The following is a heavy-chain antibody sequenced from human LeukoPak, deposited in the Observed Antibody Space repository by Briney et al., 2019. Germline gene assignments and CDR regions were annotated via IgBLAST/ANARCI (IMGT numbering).Heavy chain of an antibody. V-gene: IGHV3-21*01. D-gene: IGHD6-6*01. CDR1: GFTFSSYS. CDR3: ARAHLSSSSTDYMEV. J-gene: IGHJ6*03. CDR2: ISSSSSYL. Sequence: PGGSLRLSCAASGFTFSSYSMNWVRQAPGKGLEWVSSISSSSSYLYYADSVKGRFTISRDNAKNSLYLQMNSLRAEDTAVYYCARAHLSSSSTDYMEVWGKGTTVTVSS.